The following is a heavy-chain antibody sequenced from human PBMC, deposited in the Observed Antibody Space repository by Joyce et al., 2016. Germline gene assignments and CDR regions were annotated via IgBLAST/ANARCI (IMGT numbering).Heavy chain of an antibody. Sequence: QEQMVQSGAEVKKPGCSVKVSCKASGSTFSSHATSWERQAPGKGPEWMGEIIPIFATANYAPKFQGRVTITADEYTNTVYVESSSRRSEDTAVYYCARAHDSSGYQLDYWGQGTLVTVSS. J-gene: IGHJ4*02. CDR1: GSTFSSHA. V-gene: IGHV1-69*01. D-gene: IGHD3-22*01. CDR2: IIPIFATA. CDR3: ARAHDSSGYQLDY.